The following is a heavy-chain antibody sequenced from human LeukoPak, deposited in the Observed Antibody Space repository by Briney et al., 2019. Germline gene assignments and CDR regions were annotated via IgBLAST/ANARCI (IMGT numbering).Heavy chain of an antibody. CDR1: GYTFTSYD. V-gene: IGHV1-8*01. J-gene: IGHJ4*02. Sequence: GASVKVSCKASGYTFTSYDINWVRQATGQGLEWMGWMNPNSGNTDYAQKLQGRVTMTTDTSTSTAYMELRSLRSDDTAVYYCARDPYSSGWYEVGYWGQGTLVTVSS. D-gene: IGHD6-19*01. CDR2: MNPNSGNT. CDR3: ARDPYSSGWYEVGY.